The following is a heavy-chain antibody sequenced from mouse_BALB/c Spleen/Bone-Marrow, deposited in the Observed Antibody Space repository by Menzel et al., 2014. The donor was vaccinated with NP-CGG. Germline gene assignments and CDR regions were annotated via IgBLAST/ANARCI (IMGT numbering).Heavy chain of an antibody. CDR1: GFNFSDYG. D-gene: IGHD2-2*01. Sequence: EVHLVESGGGVVQPGGSRNLSCAASGFNFSDYGMAWVRLAPGKGPEWVAFISNLAYSIYYADTVTGRFTISRENAKNTLYLEMSSLRFEDTAMYYCTRDRGYDGGYYFDYWGQGTTLTVSS. CDR2: ISNLAYSI. CDR3: TRDRGYDGGYYFDY. V-gene: IGHV5-15*02. J-gene: IGHJ2*01.